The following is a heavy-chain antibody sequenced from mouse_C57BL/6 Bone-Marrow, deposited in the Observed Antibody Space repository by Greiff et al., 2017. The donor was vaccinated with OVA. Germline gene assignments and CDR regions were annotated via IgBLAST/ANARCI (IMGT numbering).Heavy chain of an antibody. D-gene: IGHD1-1*01. CDR3: ARIGGYGSSFPNYYAMDY. J-gene: IGHJ4*01. Sequence: VKLQESGPGILQPSQTLSLTCSFSGFSLSTFGMGVGWIRQPSGKGLEWLAHIWWDDDKYYNPALKSRLTISKDTSKNQVFLKIANVDTADTATYYCARIGGYGSSFPNYYAMDYWGQGTSVTVSS. CDR1: GFSLSTFGMG. CDR2: IWWDDDK. V-gene: IGHV8-8*01.